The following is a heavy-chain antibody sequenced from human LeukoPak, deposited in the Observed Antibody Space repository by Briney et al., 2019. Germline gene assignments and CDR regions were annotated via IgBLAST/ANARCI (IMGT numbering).Heavy chain of an antibody. D-gene: IGHD6-13*01. CDR2: IPHDGSNE. V-gene: IGHV3-30*03. J-gene: IGHJ5*02. CDR3: ARARGTSSWANWFDP. Sequence: PGGSLRLSCVASGFTFSSFSMHWVRQAPGKGLEWVAVIPHDGSNEYYADSVKGRFTISRDNSKNTLYLQMNSLTAEDTAVYYCARARGTSSWANWFDPWGQGTLVSVSS. CDR1: GFTFSSFS.